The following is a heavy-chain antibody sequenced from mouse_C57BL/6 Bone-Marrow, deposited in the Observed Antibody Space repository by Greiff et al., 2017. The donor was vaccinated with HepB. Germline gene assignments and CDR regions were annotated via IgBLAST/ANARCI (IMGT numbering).Heavy chain of an antibody. J-gene: IGHJ2*01. CDR2: INPYNGGT. CDR1: GYTFTDYY. V-gene: IGHV1-19*01. Sequence: DVKLVESGPVLVKPGASVKMSCKASGYTFTDYYMNWVKQSHGKSLEWIGVINPYNGGTSYNQKFKGKATLTVDKSSSTAYMELNSLTSEDSAVYYCARDYYGSSLYWGQGTTLTVSS. D-gene: IGHD1-1*01. CDR3: ARDYYGSSLY.